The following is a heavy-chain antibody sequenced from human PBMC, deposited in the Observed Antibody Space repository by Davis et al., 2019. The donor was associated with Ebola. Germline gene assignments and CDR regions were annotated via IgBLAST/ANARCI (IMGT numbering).Heavy chain of an antibody. J-gene: IGHJ4*02. Sequence: GGSLRLPCAASGFTFITYGIHWVRQAPGKGLEWVTVIWYDGSNKYYADSVKGRFSISRDNSKNTLYLQMNSLRAEDTAVYYCARRGSGGYNFDYWGQGTLVTVSS. CDR2: IWYDGSNK. D-gene: IGHD5-24*01. CDR1: GFTFITYG. CDR3: ARRGSGGYNFDY. V-gene: IGHV3-33*01.